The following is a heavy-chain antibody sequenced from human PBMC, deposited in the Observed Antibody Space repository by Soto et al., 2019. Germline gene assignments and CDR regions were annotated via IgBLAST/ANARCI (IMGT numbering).Heavy chain of an antibody. D-gene: IGHD1-7*01. CDR1: EYTFTNYW. V-gene: IGHV5-10-1*01. CDR3: ARRVTGTEGAFDI. CDR2: IDPSDSYT. J-gene: IGHJ3*02. Sequence: GESLKISCKGSEYTFTNYWITWVRQMPGKGLEWMGRIDPSDSYTNYSPSFQVHVTISADKSISTAYLQWSSLKASDTAMYYCARRVTGTEGAFDIWGQGTMVTVSS.